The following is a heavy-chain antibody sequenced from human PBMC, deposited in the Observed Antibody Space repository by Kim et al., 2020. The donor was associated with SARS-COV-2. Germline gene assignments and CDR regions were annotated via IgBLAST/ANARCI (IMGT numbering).Heavy chain of an antibody. D-gene: IGHD2-2*01. Sequence: SETLSLTCAVYGGSFSGYYWSWIRQPPGKGLEWIGEINHSGSTNYNPSLKSRVTISVDTSKNQFSLKLSPVTAADTAVYYCARVVAAPGVDYWGQGTLVTVSS. J-gene: IGHJ4*02. V-gene: IGHV4-34*01. CDR1: GGSFSGYY. CDR2: INHSGST. CDR3: ARVVAAPGVDY.